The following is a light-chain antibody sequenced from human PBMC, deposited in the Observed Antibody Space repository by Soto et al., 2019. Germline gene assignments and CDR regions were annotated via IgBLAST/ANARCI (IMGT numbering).Light chain of an antibody. Sequence: EIVLTQSPGSLSLSPGERATLSCRASQSVDSSFFAWYQQKPGQAPRLLIYGASHRATGIPDRFSGSGSGTDFTLTISRLEPEDVAVYYCQQYVISVTFGQGTKVEIK. CDR2: GAS. CDR3: QQYVISVT. V-gene: IGKV3-20*01. J-gene: IGKJ1*01. CDR1: QSVDSSF.